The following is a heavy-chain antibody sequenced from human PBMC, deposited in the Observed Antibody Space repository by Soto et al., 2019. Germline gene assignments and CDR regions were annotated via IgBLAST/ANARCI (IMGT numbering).Heavy chain of an antibody. V-gene: IGHV3-23*01. J-gene: IGHJ4*02. D-gene: IGHD2-21*02. CDR2: ISGIRADT. Sequence: VQLLESGGGFVQPGGSLTLYCAGSGFTFGSYTMAWVRQAPGKGLEWVAGISGIRADTYYAGSVKDRFSISRDNSRNTLYLQMNSLRGDDTGVYYCAKTGPVTARIRFDYWGQGARVVVSS. CDR3: AKTGPVTARIRFDY. CDR1: GFTFGSYT.